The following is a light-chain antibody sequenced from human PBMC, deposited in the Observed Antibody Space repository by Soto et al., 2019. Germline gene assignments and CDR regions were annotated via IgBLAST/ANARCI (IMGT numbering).Light chain of an antibody. J-gene: IGLJ1*01. CDR1: ERDVGAYNY. Sequence: QSALTQPPSASGSPGQSVTISCTGTERDVGAYNYVSWYQQHPGKAPKLIIYEVTQRPSGVPDRFSGSKSGDTASLTVSGLQAEDEADYYCGSYAGSTTFVFGTGTKLTVL. CDR2: EVT. CDR3: GSYAGSTTFV. V-gene: IGLV2-8*01.